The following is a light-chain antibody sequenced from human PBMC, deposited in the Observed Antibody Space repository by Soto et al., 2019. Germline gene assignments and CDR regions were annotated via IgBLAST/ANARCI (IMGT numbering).Light chain of an antibody. V-gene: IGKV1-5*01. CDR2: DDS. CDR3: QHYDDYSRT. CDR1: QSISSW. J-gene: IGKJ1*01. Sequence: DIQMTQSPSSLSASVGNRVTITCQASQSISSWLAWYQQIPGKAPKLLIYDDSSLESGVPSRFSGSGSGTEFTLSISSLQPYDFATYYCQHYDDYSRTFGQGTK.